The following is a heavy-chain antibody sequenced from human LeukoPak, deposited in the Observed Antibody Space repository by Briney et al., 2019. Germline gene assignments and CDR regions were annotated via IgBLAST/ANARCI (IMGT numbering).Heavy chain of an antibody. CDR1: GFTFSSYA. CDR3: AKHGYCSGISCFFDF. CDR2: MSGSGGST. D-gene: IGHD2-2*03. V-gene: IGHV3-23*01. J-gene: IGHJ4*02. Sequence: GGSLRLSCAASGFTFSSYAMSWVRQAPGKGLEWVSGMSGSGGSTYYADSVKGRFTISRDSSKNTLYLQMNSLRAEDTALYYCAKHGYCSGISCFFDFWGQGTLVTVSS.